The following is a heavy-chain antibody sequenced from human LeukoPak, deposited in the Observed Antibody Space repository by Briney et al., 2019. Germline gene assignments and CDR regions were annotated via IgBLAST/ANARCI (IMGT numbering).Heavy chain of an antibody. CDR3: TRESYCSSTSCYSDYYYYGMDV. CDR2: ISAYNGNT. CDR1: GYTFTSYG. Sequence: ASVKVSCKASGYTFTSYGISWVRQAPGQGLEWMGWISAYNGNTNYAQKLQGRVTMTTDTSTSTAYMELRSLRSDDTAVYYCTRESYCSSTSCYSDYYYYGMDVWGQGTTVTVSS. J-gene: IGHJ6*02. D-gene: IGHD2-2*01. V-gene: IGHV1-18*01.